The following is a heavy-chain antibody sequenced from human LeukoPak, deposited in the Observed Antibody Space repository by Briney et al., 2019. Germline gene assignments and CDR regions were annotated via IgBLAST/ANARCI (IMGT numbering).Heavy chain of an antibody. CDR3: ARTIRGY. CDR1: GFTVSTNY. CDR2: IKEDGSEK. V-gene: IGHV3-7*01. J-gene: IGHJ4*02. D-gene: IGHD3-10*01. Sequence: GGSLRLSCAASGFTVSTNYMSWVRQAPGKGLEWVANIKEDGSEKHYVDSVKGRFTISRDNAKNSLYLQMNSLRAEDTAVYYCARTIRGYWGQGTLVTVSS.